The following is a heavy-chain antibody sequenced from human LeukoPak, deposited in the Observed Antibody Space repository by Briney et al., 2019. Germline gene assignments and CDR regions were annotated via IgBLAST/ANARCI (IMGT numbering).Heavy chain of an antibody. CDR3: ARASAYYGSGSYSY. V-gene: IGHV1-2*02. CDR1: GYTFTGYY. Sequence: ASVKVSCKASGYTFTGYYMHWVRQAPGQGLEWMGWINPNSGGTNYAQKFQGRVTMTRDTSISTAYMELSRLRSDDTAVYYCARASAYYGSGSYSYWGQGTLVTVSS. J-gene: IGHJ4*02. D-gene: IGHD3-10*01. CDR2: INPNSGGT.